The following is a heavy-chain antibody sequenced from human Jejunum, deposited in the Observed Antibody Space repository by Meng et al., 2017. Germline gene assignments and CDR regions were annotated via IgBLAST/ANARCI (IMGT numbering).Heavy chain of an antibody. V-gene: IGHV1-69*01. J-gene: IGHJ4*02. CDR3: ARGAVMATTYYFEY. D-gene: IGHD1-26*01. CDR1: GGTFSSDA. CDR2: IIPIFGPT. Sequence: QGPLVESGGEVKKPGSAVKVSCKASGGTFSSDAMSWVRQAPGQGLEWMGGIIPIFGPTNYAQKFQGRLTITADESTSTAYMELSGLRSEDTALYYCARGAVMATTYYFEYWGQGSLVTVSS.